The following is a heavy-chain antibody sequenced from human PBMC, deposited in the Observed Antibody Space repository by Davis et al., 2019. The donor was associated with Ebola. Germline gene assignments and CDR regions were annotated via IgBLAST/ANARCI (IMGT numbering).Heavy chain of an antibody. CDR3: ARDLGGYYDSSSDY. J-gene: IGHJ4*02. V-gene: IGHV1-18*01. D-gene: IGHD3-22*01. CDR2: ISAYNGNT. Sequence: ASVKVSCKASGGTFTSYGISWVRQAPGQGLEWMGWISAYNGNTNYAQKLQGRVTMTTDKSTSTAYMELSSLRSEDTAVYYCARDLGGYYDSSSDYWGQGTLVTVSS. CDR1: GGTFTSYG.